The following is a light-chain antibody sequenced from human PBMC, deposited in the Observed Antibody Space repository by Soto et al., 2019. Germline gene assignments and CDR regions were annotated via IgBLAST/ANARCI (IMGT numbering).Light chain of an antibody. CDR3: SSYTSSHTWV. Sequence: QSVLTQPRSVSGSPGQSVTISCTGTSSDVGSCNCVSWYQQHPGKAPKLMIYDVTKRPSGVPDRFSGSKSGDTASLTISGLQAGDEADYYCSSYTSSHTWVFGGGTKLTVL. J-gene: IGLJ2*01. CDR2: DVT. CDR1: SSDVGSCNC. V-gene: IGLV2-11*01.